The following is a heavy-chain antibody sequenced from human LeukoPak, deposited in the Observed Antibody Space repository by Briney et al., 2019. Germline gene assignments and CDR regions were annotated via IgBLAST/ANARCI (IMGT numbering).Heavy chain of an antibody. CDR1: GFTFSSYG. CDR2: ISGSGGST. D-gene: IGHD3-10*01. CDR3: AKVDLMVRGVMDY. Sequence: PGGSLRLSCAASGFTFSSYGMSWVRQAPGKGLEWVSAISGSGGSTYYADSVKGRFTISRDNSKNTLYLQMNSLRAEDTAVYYCAKVDLMVRGVMDYWGQGTLVTVSS. V-gene: IGHV3-23*01. J-gene: IGHJ4*02.